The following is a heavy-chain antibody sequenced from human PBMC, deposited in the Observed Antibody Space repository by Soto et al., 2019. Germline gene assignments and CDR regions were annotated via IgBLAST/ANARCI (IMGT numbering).Heavy chain of an antibody. CDR2: IYYSGST. D-gene: IGHD1-26*01. J-gene: IGHJ4*02. CDR1: GVSISSGGYY. CDR3: ARRWGAAVDY. Sequence: SETLSLTCTVSGVSISSGGYYWSLIRQHPGKGLEWIGYIYYSGSTNYNPSLKSRVTISVDTSKNQFSMKLSSVTAADTAVYYCARRWGAAVDYWGQGTLVTVSS. V-gene: IGHV4-61*08.